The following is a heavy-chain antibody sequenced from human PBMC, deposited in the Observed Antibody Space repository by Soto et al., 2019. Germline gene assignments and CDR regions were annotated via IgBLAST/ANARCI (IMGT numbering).Heavy chain of an antibody. V-gene: IGHV1-69*13. Sequence: GPSVKVSCKASGGTFSNHAISWVRQAPGQGLEWVGGIIPMFPTADYAQRFQGRVTITADDSTTTVYMELSGLRSEDTAMYYCARDDATYCGGDCYRYFYYGMDVWGQGTTVTVS. CDR3: ARDDATYCGGDCYRYFYYGMDV. CDR2: IIPMFPTA. J-gene: IGHJ6*02. D-gene: IGHD2-21*02. CDR1: GGTFSNHA.